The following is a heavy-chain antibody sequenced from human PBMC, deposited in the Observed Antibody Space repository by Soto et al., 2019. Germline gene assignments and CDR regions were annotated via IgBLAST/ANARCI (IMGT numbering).Heavy chain of an antibody. Sequence: PGGSLRLSCAASGFTFSSYAMSWVRQAPGKGLEWVSAISGSGGSTYYADSVKGRFTISRDNSKNTLYLQMNSLRAEDTAVYYCLGGSSSRQTLFDYWGQGTLVIVSS. D-gene: IGHD6-13*01. CDR1: GFTFSSYA. J-gene: IGHJ4*02. CDR2: ISGSGGST. V-gene: IGHV3-23*01. CDR3: LGGSSSRQTLFDY.